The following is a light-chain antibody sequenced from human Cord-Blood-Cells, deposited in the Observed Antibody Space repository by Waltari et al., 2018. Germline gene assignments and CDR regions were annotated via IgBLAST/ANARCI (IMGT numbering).Light chain of an antibody. CDR2: DVS. Sequence: SALTQPASVSESPGQSITISCTGSSIDVGGYNYVSWYQQHPGKSPKLMIYDVSKRPSGVSTRLSGSKSGNTASLTISGLQAEDEADYYCSSYTSSSTVVFGGGTQLTVL. CDR1: SIDVGGYNY. CDR3: SSYTSSSTVV. J-gene: IGLJ2*01. V-gene: IGLV2-14*01.